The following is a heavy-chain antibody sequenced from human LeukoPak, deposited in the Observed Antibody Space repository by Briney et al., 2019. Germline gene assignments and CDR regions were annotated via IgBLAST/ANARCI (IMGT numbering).Heavy chain of an antibody. CDR2: IWYDGSNK. J-gene: IGHJ1*01. CDR3: ASRPRYCSSTSSHTDLAGYFQH. D-gene: IGHD2-2*02. V-gene: IGHV3-33*01. Sequence: PGGSLRLSCAASGFTFSRYGMHWVRQAPGKGLEWVAVIWYDGSNKYYADSVKGRFTISRDNSKNTLYLQMNSLRSEDTAVYYCASRPRYCSSTSSHTDLAGYFQHWGQGTLVTVSS. CDR1: GFTFSRYG.